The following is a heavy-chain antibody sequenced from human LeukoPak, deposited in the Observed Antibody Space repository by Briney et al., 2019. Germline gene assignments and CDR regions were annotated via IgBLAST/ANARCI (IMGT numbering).Heavy chain of an antibody. J-gene: IGHJ4*02. CDR1: GFTFSSYA. D-gene: IGHD3-10*01. V-gene: IGHV3-23*01. CDR2: ISGSGGST. Sequence: GGSLRLSCAASGFTFSSYAMSWVRQAPGKGLEWVSAISGSGGSTYYAESVKGRFTISRDNSKNTLYLQMNSPRAEDTAVYYCGKVWFGELLLFDYWGQGTLVTVSS. CDR3: GKVWFGELLLFDY.